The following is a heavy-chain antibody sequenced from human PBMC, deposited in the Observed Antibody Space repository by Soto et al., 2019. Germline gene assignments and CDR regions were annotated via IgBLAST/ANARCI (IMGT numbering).Heavy chain of an antibody. CDR3: ARGVMIPFGGVIVDNWFDP. D-gene: IGHD3-16*02. V-gene: IGHV1-46*01. Sequence: ASVKVSCKASGYTFTDYYIHWVRQAPGQGLEWMGVINPSGGSTTYAQRFQGRVTMTRDTSTSTVYMELSSLRSEDTAVYYCARGVMIPFGGVIVDNWFDPWGQGTPVPVSS. CDR1: GYTFTDYY. CDR2: INPSGGST. J-gene: IGHJ5*02.